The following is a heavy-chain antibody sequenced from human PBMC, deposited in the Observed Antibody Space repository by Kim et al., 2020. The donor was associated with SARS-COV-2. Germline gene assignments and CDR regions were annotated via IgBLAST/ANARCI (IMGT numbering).Heavy chain of an antibody. CDR3: ASSSWSGYYIPAGYYYGMDV. D-gene: IGHD3-3*01. V-gene: IGHV3-48*03. Sequence: RFTISRDNAKNSLYLQMNSLRAEDTAVYYCASSSWSGYYIPAGYYYGMDVWGQGTTVTVSS. J-gene: IGHJ6*02.